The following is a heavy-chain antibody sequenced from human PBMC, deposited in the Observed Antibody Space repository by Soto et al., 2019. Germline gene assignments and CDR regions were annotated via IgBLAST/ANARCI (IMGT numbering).Heavy chain of an antibody. CDR2: ISYDGSNK. V-gene: IGHV3-30-3*01. D-gene: IGHD2-8*01. CDR1: GFTFSSYA. Sequence: QVQLVESGGGVVQPGRSQRLSCAASGFTFSSYAMHWVRQAPGKGLEWVAVISYDGSNKYYADSVKGRFTISRDNSKNTLYLQMNSLRAEDTAVYYCARAPDIVLIRAYYYYGMDVWGQGTTVTVSS. CDR3: ARAPDIVLIRAYYYYGMDV. J-gene: IGHJ6*02.